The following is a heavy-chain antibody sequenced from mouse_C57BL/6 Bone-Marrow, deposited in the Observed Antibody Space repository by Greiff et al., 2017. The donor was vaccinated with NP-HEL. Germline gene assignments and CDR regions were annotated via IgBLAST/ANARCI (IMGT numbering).Heavy chain of an antibody. Sequence: QVQLQQSGAELVMPGASVKLSCKASGYTFTSYWMHWVKQRPGQGLEWIGEIDPSDSYTNYNQKFKGKSTLTVDKSSSTAYMQLSSLTSEDSAVYYCARGGSSSWFAYWGQGTLVTVSA. CDR1: GYTFTSYW. CDR3: ARGGSSSWFAY. V-gene: IGHV1-69*01. D-gene: IGHD1-1*01. J-gene: IGHJ3*01. CDR2: IDPSDSYT.